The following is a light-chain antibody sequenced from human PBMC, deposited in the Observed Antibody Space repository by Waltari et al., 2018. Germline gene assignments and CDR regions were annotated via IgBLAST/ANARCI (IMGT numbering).Light chain of an antibody. Sequence: DIQMTQSPSTLSAFVGDRVTIICRASQNIGTWVAWYQQKPGKAPKLLIYRASNLESGVPSRFSGSGSGTEFTLTISSLQPDDLATYYCQQYNCDLGYSLGQGTKLEIK. V-gene: IGKV1-5*03. CDR1: QNIGTW. J-gene: IGKJ2*03. CDR2: RAS. CDR3: QQYNCDLGYS.